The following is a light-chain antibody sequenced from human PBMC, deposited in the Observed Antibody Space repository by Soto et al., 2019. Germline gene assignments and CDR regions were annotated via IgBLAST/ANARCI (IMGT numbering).Light chain of an antibody. CDR2: EVS. J-gene: IGLJ1*01. CDR1: SSDVGAYDY. CDR3: SAYSSSSTRV. V-gene: IGLV2-14*03. Sequence: QSALTQPASVSGSPGQSITISCTGTSSDVGAYDYVSWYQQHPDKAPKLMIYEVSNRPSGVSDRFSGSKSVNTATLTISGLQVEDEADYYCSAYSSSSTRVFGTGTKV.